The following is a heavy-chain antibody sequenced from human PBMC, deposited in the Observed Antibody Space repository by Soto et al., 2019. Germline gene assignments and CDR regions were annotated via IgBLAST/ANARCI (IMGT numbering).Heavy chain of an antibody. V-gene: IGHV3-33*01. D-gene: IGHD2-21*01. CDR1: GFTFSSYG. CDR2: IWYDGSNK. J-gene: IGHJ6*02. CDR3: ARQSYCGGDCFYGMDV. Sequence: QVQLVESGGGVVQPGRSLRLSCAASGFTFSSYGMHWVRQAPGKGLEWVAVIWYDGSNKYYADSVKGRFTISRDNSKYTLYLQMNSLRAEDTAVYYCARQSYCGGDCFYGMDVWGQGTTVTVSS.